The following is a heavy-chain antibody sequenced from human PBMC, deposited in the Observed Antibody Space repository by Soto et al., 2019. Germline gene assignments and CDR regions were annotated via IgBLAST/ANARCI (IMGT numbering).Heavy chain of an antibody. J-gene: IGHJ4*02. CDR2: IYYSGST. CDR3: ARGYCSSTSCYYDY. Sequence: SETLSLTCTVSGGSISSYYWSWIRQPPGKGLEWIGYIYYSGSTNYNPSLKSRVTISVDTSKNQFSLKLSSVTAADTAVYYCARGYCSSTSCYYDYWGQGTLVTVSS. D-gene: IGHD2-2*01. V-gene: IGHV4-59*01. CDR1: GGSISSYY.